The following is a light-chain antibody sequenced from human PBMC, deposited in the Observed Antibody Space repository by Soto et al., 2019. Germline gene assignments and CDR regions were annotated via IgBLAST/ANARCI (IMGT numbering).Light chain of an antibody. V-gene: IGLV2-23*01. Sequence: QSVLTQPASVSGSPGQSITISCTGTSSDVGSYNVVSWYQQHPGKAPKLLIYEGSKRPSGVSNRFSGSKSGNTASLTISGLQAEDETDYYCCSYAGSNTLVFGGGTKVTVL. CDR2: EGS. J-gene: IGLJ2*01. CDR1: SSDVGSYNV. CDR3: CSYAGSNTLV.